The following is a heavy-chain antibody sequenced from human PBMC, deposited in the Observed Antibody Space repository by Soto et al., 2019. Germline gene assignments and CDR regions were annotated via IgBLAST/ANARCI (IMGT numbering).Heavy chain of an antibody. Sequence: QVQLVQSGAEVKKPGASVKVSCKASGYTFTSYDINWVRQATGQGLEWMGWMNPNSGNTGYAQKFQGRVTMTRNTSISTAYMELGSLRSEDTAVYYCARKSVPAYLKYGMDVWGQGTTVTVSS. J-gene: IGHJ6*02. V-gene: IGHV1-8*01. CDR1: GYTFTSYD. CDR3: ARKSVPAYLKYGMDV. CDR2: MNPNSGNT. D-gene: IGHD2-2*01.